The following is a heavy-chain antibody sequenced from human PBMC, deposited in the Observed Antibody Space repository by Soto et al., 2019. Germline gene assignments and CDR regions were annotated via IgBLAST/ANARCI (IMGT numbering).Heavy chain of an antibody. CDR2: ISYDGRSQ. V-gene: IGHV3-30*18. D-gene: IGHD6-19*01. CDR1: GFTFSDYG. CDR3: AKALPGYTSGWYHYDGMDV. Sequence: QVQLVESGGGVVQPGRSLRLSCAASGFTFSDYGMHWVRQAPGKGLEWVAVISYDGRSQYYADSVKGRFTISRDNSENTLYLHMSSLRVEDSAVFYCAKALPGYTSGWYHYDGMDVW. J-gene: IGHJ6*01.